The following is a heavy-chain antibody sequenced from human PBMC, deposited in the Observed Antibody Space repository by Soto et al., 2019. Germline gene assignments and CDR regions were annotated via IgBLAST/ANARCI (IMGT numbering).Heavy chain of an antibody. J-gene: IGHJ5*02. CDR1: GFTFSSYA. Sequence: GGSLRLSCAASGFTFSSYAMHWVRQAPGKGLEWVAVISYDGSNKYYADSVKGRFTISRDNSKNTLYLQMNSLRAEDTAVYYCARDLEVAVAGAWGQGTLVTVSS. CDR2: ISYDGSNK. D-gene: IGHD6-19*01. V-gene: IGHV3-30-3*01. CDR3: ARDLEVAVAGA.